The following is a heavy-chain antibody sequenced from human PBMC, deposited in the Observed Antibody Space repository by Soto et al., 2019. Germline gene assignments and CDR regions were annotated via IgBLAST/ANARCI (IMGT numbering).Heavy chain of an antibody. Sequence: PGESLKISCQGSGYSFASYWIGWVRQMHGKDLEWMGIIYPGDCDTRYSPSFQGQVTISADKSLRTAYLQWTSLNASDTALYYCARTRSVTLGVYYDGMDVWGQGTTVTVSS. CDR2: IYPGDCDT. D-gene: IGHD3-3*01. J-gene: IGHJ6*02. V-gene: IGHV5-51*01. CDR3: ARTRSVTLGVYYDGMDV. CDR1: GYSFASYW.